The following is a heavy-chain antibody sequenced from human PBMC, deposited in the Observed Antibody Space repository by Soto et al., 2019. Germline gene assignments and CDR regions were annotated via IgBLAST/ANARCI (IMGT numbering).Heavy chain of an antibody. CDR2: VKSKTDGGTT. J-gene: IGHJ4*01. Sequence: GGSLRLSCAASGFTFSNAWINWVRQTPGKGLEWVGRVKSKTDGGTTDFAAPVKGRFAISRDDSKNMVYLEMNSLKTEDTAIYYCTTDSYITSIIVRFDYWGHGTLVTFSS. CDR1: GFTFSNAW. CDR3: TTDSYITSIIVRFDY. V-gene: IGHV3-15*07. D-gene: IGHD3-22*01.